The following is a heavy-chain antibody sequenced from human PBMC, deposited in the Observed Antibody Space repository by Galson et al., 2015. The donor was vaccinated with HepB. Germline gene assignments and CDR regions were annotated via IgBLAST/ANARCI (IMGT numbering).Heavy chain of an antibody. D-gene: IGHD3-16*01. CDR2: IKGGGGST. V-gene: IGHV3-23*01. J-gene: IGHJ3*02. CDR1: GFTFSSYA. Sequence: SLRLSCAASGFTFSSYAMSWVRQAPGKGLEWVSFIKGGGGSTFYADSVKGRFTISRDNSKNTLSLQMNRLRTEDTAVYYCAKSQFSYGSDASDIWGQGAMVTVSS. CDR3: AKSQFSYGSDASDI.